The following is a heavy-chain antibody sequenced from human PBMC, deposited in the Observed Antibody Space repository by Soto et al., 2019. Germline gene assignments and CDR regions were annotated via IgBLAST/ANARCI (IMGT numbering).Heavy chain of an antibody. V-gene: IGHV1-2*02. CDR3: ARVDYYGSGKRDYYGMDV. Sequence: ASVKVSCKASGYTFTGYYMHWVRQAPGQGLEWMGWINPNSGGTNYAQKFQGRVTMTRDTSISTAYMELSRLRSDDTAVYYCARVDYYGSGKRDYYGMDVWGQGTTVTVSS. D-gene: IGHD3-10*01. CDR2: INPNSGGT. CDR1: GYTFTGYY. J-gene: IGHJ6*02.